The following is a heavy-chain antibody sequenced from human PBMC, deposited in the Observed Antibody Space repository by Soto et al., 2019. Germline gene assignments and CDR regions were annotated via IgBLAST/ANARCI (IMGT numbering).Heavy chain of an antibody. CDR3: AREGSSGLFDF. CDR1: GFFFSDYY. Sequence: PGGSLRLSCSASGFFFSDYYMDWIRHTPGRGLEWLSYISGDGLYKTNADSMQGRFTISRDNAKNSLYLQLTNLGADDTAVYYCAREGSSGLFDFWGQGVLVTVLL. CDR2: ISGDGLYK. J-gene: IGHJ4*02. D-gene: IGHD6-25*01. V-gene: IGHV3-11*05.